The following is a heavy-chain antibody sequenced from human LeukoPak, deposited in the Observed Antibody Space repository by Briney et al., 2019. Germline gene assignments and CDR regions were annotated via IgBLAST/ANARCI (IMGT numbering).Heavy chain of an antibody. J-gene: IGHJ4*02. V-gene: IGHV1-18*01. D-gene: IGHD6-13*01. CDR2: ISAYNGNT. CDR3: ARDSPIKQQLVEPY. CDR1: GYTFTSYG. Sequence: ASVNVSCKASGYTFTSYGISWVRQAPGQGLEWMGWISAYNGNTNYAQKLQGRVTMTTDTSTSTAYMELRSLRSDDTAVYYCARDSPIKQQLVEPYWGQGTLVTVSS.